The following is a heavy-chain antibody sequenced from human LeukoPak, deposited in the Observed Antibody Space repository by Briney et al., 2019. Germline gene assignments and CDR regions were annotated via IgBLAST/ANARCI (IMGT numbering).Heavy chain of an antibody. CDR3: ARVEMATIMSHFRGGGYYFDY. CDR2: INWNGGST. D-gene: IGHD5-24*01. V-gene: IGHV3-20*04. J-gene: IGHJ4*02. CDR1: GFTFDDYG. Sequence: PGGSLRLSCAASGFTFDDYGMSWVRQAPGKGLEWVSGINWNGGSTVYADSVKGRFTISRDNAKNSLYLQMNSLRAEDTALYYCARVEMATIMSHFRGGGYYFDYWGQGTLVTVSS.